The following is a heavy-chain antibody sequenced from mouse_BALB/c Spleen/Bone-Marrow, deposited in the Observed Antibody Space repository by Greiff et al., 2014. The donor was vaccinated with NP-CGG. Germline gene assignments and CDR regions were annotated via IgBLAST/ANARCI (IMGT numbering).Heavy chain of an antibody. CDR2: IDTSDSYT. CDR3: AREGHDFSLDY. J-gene: IGHJ4*01. D-gene: IGHD2-4*01. V-gene: IGHV1-69*01. Sequence: QVQLKESGAELGMPGASVKMSCKASGYTFTDNWIYWVKQRPGQGLEWIGAIDTSDSYTNYNQKFMGKASLTVDASSSTAYMQVSSLTSDDSAVYYCAREGHDFSLDYWGQGTSVTVSS. CDR1: GYTFTDNW.